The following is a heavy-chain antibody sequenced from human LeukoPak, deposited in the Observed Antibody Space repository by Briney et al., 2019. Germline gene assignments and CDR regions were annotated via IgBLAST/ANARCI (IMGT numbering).Heavy chain of an antibody. V-gene: IGHV3-74*01. Sequence: GGSLRLSCVASGFTFNNNWMHWVRQAPGKGLVWVSRINNDGSTTSYADSVKGRFTISRDNAKNTLYLQMNNLRAEDTAVYYCARDLSFGAPYNWFDPWGQGTLVTVSS. CDR1: GFTFNNNW. J-gene: IGHJ5*02. CDR2: INNDGSTT. CDR3: ARDLSFGAPYNWFDP. D-gene: IGHD3-10*01.